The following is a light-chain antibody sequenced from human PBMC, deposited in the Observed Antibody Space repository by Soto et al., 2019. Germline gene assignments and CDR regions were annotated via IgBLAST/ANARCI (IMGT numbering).Light chain of an antibody. CDR2: EVN. J-gene: IGLJ1*01. Sequence: QSALTQPPSASGSPGQSVTISCTGTSSDVGGYNYVSWYQQYPGKVPKLMVYEVNKRPSGVPDRFSGSKSGNTASLTVYVLQAEDEADYYCTSYAGGNNVFGTGTKRTVL. CDR1: SSDVGGYNY. CDR3: TSYAGGNNV. V-gene: IGLV2-8*01.